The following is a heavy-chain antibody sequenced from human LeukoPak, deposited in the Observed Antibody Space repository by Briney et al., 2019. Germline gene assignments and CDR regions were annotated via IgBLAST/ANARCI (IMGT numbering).Heavy chain of an antibody. J-gene: IGHJ6*04. CDR2: ISSSSSYI. CDR1: GFTFSSYS. CDR3: ARGDYGDYVTHYYYYGMDV. V-gene: IGHV3-21*01. Sequence: GGSLRLSCAASGFTFSSYSMNWVRQAPGKGLEWVSSISSSSSYIYYADSVKGRFTISRDNAKNSLYLQMNSLRAEDTAVYYCARGDYGDYVTHYYYYGMDVWGKGTRSPSPQ. D-gene: IGHD4-17*01.